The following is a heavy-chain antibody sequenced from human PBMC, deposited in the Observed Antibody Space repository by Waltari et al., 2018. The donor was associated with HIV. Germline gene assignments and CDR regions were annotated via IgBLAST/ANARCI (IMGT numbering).Heavy chain of an antibody. Sequence: EVQLVQSGAEVKKPGESLKISCKGSGYSFTSYWIGWVRQMPGKGLEWMGINYPCDSETRYSPSIQGQVTISADKSISTAYLQWSSLKASDTAMYYCARLNYGSGSYKGIDYWGQGTLVTVSS. CDR2: NYPCDSET. CDR3: ARLNYGSGSYKGIDY. V-gene: IGHV5-51*01. CDR1: GYSFTSYW. D-gene: IGHD3-10*01. J-gene: IGHJ4*02.